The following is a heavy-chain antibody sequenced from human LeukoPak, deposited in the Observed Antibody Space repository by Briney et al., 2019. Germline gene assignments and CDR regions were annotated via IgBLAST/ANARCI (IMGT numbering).Heavy chain of an antibody. CDR3: ARAPSEVGGYYPEYFRH. Sequence: GGSLRLSCAASGFTFSRYWMHWVRHAPGKGLVWVSRIKSDGKTNYADSVKGRFTISRDNAKNTVSLQMDSLRAEDTGVYYCARAPSEVGGYYPEYFRHWGQGTLVTVSS. J-gene: IGHJ1*01. CDR2: IKSDGKT. CDR1: GFTFSRYW. V-gene: IGHV3-74*01. D-gene: IGHD3-22*01.